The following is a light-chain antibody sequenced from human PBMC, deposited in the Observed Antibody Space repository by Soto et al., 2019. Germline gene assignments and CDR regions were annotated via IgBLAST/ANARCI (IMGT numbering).Light chain of an antibody. CDR1: SSDIGGYNY. V-gene: IGLV2-8*01. CDR2: EVI. J-gene: IGLJ2*01. CDR3: SSYAGSNNFVV. Sequence: QSVLTQPASVSGSPGQSITISCTGTSSDIGGYNYVSWYQVHPGRAPKLMIYEVIKRPSWVPDRFSGSKSGKTASLTVSGLQAEDEADYYCSSYAGSNNFVVFGGGTKVTVL.